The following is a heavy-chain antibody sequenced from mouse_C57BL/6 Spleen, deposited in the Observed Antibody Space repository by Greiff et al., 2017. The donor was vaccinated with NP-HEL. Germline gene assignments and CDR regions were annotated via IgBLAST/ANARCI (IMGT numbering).Heavy chain of an antibody. J-gene: IGHJ4*01. Sequence: QVQLQQSGPGLVQPSQSLSITCTVSGFSLTSYGVHWVRQSPGKGLEWLGVIWRGGSTDYNAAFMSRLGITKDNSKSQVFFKRISLQADDTAIYDCVSDVGYYYAMDYWGKGTSVTV. V-gene: IGHV2-5*01. CDR1: GFSLTSYG. CDR3: VSDVGYYYAMDY. CDR2: IWRGGST.